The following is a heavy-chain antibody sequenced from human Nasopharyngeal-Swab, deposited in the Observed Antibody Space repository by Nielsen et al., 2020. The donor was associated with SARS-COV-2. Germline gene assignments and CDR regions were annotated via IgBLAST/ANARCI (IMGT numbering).Heavy chain of an antibody. CDR1: GFTFDDYA. Sequence: GESLKISCAASGFTFDDYAMHWVRQAPGKGLEWVSLISGDGGSTYYADSVMGRFTISRDNSKNSLYLQMNSLRTEDTALYYCALMAELSIVGAYYGMDVWGQGTTVTVSS. V-gene: IGHV3-43*02. CDR2: ISGDGGST. CDR3: ALMAELSIVGAYYGMDV. D-gene: IGHD1-26*01. J-gene: IGHJ6*02.